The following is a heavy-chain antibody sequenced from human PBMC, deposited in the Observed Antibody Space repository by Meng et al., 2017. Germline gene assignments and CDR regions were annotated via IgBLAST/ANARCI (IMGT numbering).Heavy chain of an antibody. J-gene: IGHJ3*02. V-gene: IGHV4-59*01. D-gene: IGHD3-22*01. CDR1: GGSISSYY. CDR3: ARGPGIVVAEEGLAFDI. Sequence: LRLSCTVSGGSISSYYWSWIRQPPGKGLEWIGYIYYSGSTNYNPSLKSRVTISVDTSKNQFSLKLSSVTAADTAVYYCARGPGIVVAEEGLAFDIWGQGTMVTVSS. CDR2: IYYSGST.